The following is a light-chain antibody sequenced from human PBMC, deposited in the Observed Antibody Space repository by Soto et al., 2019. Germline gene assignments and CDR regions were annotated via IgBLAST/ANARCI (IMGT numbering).Light chain of an antibody. CDR3: AAWDDSLNVLYV. CDR1: SSNIGSNT. J-gene: IGLJ1*01. Sequence: QSALTQPPSASGTPVQRVTISCSGSSSNIGSNTVNWYQQLPGTAPKLLIYGNNQRPSGVPDRFSGSKSGTSASLAISGLQSEDEADYYCAAWDDSLNVLYVFGTGTKVTVL. CDR2: GNN. V-gene: IGLV1-44*01.